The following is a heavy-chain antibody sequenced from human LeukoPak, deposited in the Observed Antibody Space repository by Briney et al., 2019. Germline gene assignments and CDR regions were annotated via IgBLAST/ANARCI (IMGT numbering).Heavy chain of an antibody. CDR1: GYSFASYC. CDR2: IYPGDSDT. D-gene: IGHD3-3*02. V-gene: IGHV5-51*01. J-gene: IGHJ5*01. CDR3: ARVGGFSRNWFDS. Sequence: GESLKISCKGSGYSFASYCIGWVRQMPGKGLEWMGSIYPGDSDTRYGPSFRGQVTISGDKSISTAYLQWISLKASDTAMYYCARVGGFSRNWFDSWGQGTLVTVSS.